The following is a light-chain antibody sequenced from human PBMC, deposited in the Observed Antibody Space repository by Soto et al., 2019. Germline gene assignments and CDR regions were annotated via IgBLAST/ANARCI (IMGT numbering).Light chain of an antibody. Sequence: QSALTQPASVSGSPGQSITISCTGTSSDVGGYNYVSWYQHYPGKAPKLIIYEVSGRPSGGSLRFSGSKSGNTASLTISGLQAEDEAEYYCSSYTSSSPPYVFGTGTQLTVL. V-gene: IGLV2-14*01. J-gene: IGLJ1*01. CDR2: EVS. CDR1: SSDVGGYNY. CDR3: SSYTSSSPPYV.